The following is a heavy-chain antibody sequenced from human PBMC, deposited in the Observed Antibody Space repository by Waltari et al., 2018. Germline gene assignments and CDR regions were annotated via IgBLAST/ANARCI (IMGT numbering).Heavy chain of an antibody. J-gene: IGHJ4*02. V-gene: IGHV4-34*01. CDR1: GGSFSGYY. CDR2: ITHSGST. D-gene: IGHD3-10*01. Sequence: QVQLQQWGAGLLKPSETLSLSCGVSGGSFSGYYWNWIRQPPGKGLEWIGEITHSGSTNYNPSLKSRLTISVDSSKNQFSLKLNSVTAADTAVYYCARSYGGAIRNFDYWGQGILVTVS. CDR3: ARSYGGAIRNFDY.